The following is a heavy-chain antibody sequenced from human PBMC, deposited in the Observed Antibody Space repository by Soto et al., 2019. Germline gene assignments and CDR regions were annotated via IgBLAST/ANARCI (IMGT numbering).Heavy chain of an antibody. V-gene: IGHV1-69*02. D-gene: IGHD5-12*01. CDR1: GGSFNSYS. CDR2: IIPIIDIA. Sequence: QVRPVQSGAEVKKPGSSVKVSCQASGGSFNSYSFSWVRQAPGQGLEWMGRIIPIIDIANYAQKFQGRVTTTADRSTSTAYMELSSLRSEDTAVYYCAAHSGYEGFFDYWGQGTLVTVSS. J-gene: IGHJ4*02. CDR3: AAHSGYEGFFDY.